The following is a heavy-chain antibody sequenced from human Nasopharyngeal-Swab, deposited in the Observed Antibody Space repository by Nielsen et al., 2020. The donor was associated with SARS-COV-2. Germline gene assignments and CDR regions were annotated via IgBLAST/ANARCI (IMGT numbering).Heavy chain of an antibody. D-gene: IGHD5-12*01. Sequence: WLRQPPGKGLEWIGYIYYNGSTYYNPSLKSRVTISVDTSKNQFSLKLSSVTAADTAVYYCASSAVVANINGWFDPWGQGTLVTVSS. CDR2: IYYNGST. J-gene: IGHJ5*02. CDR3: ASSAVVANINGWFDP. V-gene: IGHV4-31*02.